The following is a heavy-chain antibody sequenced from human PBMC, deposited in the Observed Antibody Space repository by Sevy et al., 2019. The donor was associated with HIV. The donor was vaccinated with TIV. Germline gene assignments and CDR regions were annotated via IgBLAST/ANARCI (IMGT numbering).Heavy chain of an antibody. D-gene: IGHD2-15*01. CDR3: ATTKGGRYCSGGSCYPGYYYYGMDV. CDR1: GYTLTALS. CDR2: FDPEDGER. V-gene: IGHV1-24*01. J-gene: IGHJ6*02. Sequence: ASVKVSCKVSGYTLTALSMHWVRQAPGKGLEWMGGFDPEDGERIYAQKFQGRVTMTEDTSTDTAYMELSSLRSEDTAMYYCATTKGGRYCSGGSCYPGYYYYGMDVWGQGTTVTVSS.